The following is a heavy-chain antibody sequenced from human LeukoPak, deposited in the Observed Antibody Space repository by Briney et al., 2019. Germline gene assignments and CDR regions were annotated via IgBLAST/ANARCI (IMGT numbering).Heavy chain of an antibody. Sequence: PSETLSLTCAVYGGSFSGYYWSWIRQPPGKGLEWIGEINHSGGTNYNPSLKSRVTISVDTSKNQFSLKLSSVTAADTAVYYCARMLSGSYHSVWFDPWGQGTLVTVSS. D-gene: IGHD1-26*01. CDR2: INHSGGT. V-gene: IGHV4-34*01. CDR1: GGSFSGYY. CDR3: ARMLSGSYHSVWFDP. J-gene: IGHJ5*02.